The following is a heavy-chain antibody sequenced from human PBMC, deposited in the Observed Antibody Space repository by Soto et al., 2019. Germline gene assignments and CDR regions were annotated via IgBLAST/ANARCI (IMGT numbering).Heavy chain of an antibody. CDR2: VSDYGSNA. J-gene: IGHJ4*02. CDR1: GFSFGTST. V-gene: IGHV3-30-3*01. Sequence: PGGSLRLSCAASGFSFGTSTMHWVRLAAGKGLEWVALVSDYGSNADYADSVQGRFTISRDNSKNTLFLQMDSLRPEDTAIYYCAGVRPGDNGYPFFDYWGQGTLVTVSS. CDR3: AGVRPGDNGYPFFDY. D-gene: IGHD3-22*01.